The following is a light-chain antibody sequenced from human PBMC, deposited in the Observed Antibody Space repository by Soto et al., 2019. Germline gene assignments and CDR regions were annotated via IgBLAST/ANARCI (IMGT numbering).Light chain of an antibody. Sequence: EIVMTQSPATLSVSPGERAILSCRASQSVSSNLAWYQQKPGQAPRLLIYGASTRATGIPARFSGSGSGTEFTLTISSLQFEDFAVYYCHQYNNWLSITFGPGTKVDIK. CDR2: GAS. V-gene: IGKV3-15*01. CDR1: QSVSSN. J-gene: IGKJ3*01. CDR3: HQYNNWLSIT.